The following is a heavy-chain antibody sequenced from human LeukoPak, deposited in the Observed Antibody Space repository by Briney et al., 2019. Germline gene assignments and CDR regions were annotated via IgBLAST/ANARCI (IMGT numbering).Heavy chain of an antibody. CDR3: TRNDAPGLDY. D-gene: IGHD1-1*01. V-gene: IGHV1-46*03. Sequence: ASVKVSCKASGYILTSYYIQWVRQAPGQGLEWMGVINPSGGSTNYAQKFQGRVTMSRDTSTSTVYMELCSLRSEGTAVYYCTRNDAPGLDYWGQGTLVTVSS. CDR1: GYILTSYY. CDR2: INPSGGST. J-gene: IGHJ4*02.